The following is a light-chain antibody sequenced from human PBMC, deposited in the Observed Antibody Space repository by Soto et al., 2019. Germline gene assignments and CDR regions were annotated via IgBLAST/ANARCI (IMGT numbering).Light chain of an antibody. J-gene: IGLJ2*01. Sequence: QSVLTQPPSASGTPGQRVTISCSGSSSNIGRNTVNWYQQLPGTAPKLLIYSNNQRPSGVPDRLSGSKSGTSASLAISGLQSADEADYYCAAWDDTLNGVVFGGGTKLTVL. CDR1: SSNIGRNT. CDR2: SNN. CDR3: AAWDDTLNGVV. V-gene: IGLV1-44*01.